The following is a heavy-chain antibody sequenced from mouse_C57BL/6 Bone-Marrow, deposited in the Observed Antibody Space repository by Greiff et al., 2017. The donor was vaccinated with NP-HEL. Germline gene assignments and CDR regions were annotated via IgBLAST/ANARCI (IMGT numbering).Heavy chain of an antibody. Sequence: VQLQESGAELVKPGASVKLSCKASGYTFTSYWMHWVKQRPGQGLEWIGMIHPNSGSTNYNEKFKSKATLTVDKSSSTAYMQLSSLTSEDSAVYYCAGLRSYAMDYWGQGTSVTVSS. D-gene: IGHD1-1*01. CDR3: AGLRSYAMDY. CDR1: GYTFTSYW. V-gene: IGHV1-64*01. J-gene: IGHJ4*01. CDR2: IHPNSGST.